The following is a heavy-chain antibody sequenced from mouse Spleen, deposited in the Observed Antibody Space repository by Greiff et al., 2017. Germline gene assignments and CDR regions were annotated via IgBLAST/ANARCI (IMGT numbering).Heavy chain of an antibody. CDR3: ARGEALRHFDY. CDR1: GFNIKNTY. J-gene: IGHJ2*01. Sequence: EVKLMESVAELVRPGASVKLSCTASGFNIKNTYMHWVKQRPEQGLEWIGRIDPANGTTKYAPKFQGKATITADTSSTTAYLQLSSLTSEDTAVYYCARGEALRHFDYWGQGTTLTVSS. V-gene: IGHV14-3*01. CDR2: IDPANGTT. D-gene: IGHD2-12*01.